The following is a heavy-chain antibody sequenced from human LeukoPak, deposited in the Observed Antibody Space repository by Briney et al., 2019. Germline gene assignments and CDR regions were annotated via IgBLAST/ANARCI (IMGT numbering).Heavy chain of an antibody. CDR2: TYYRGST. CDR1: NGSINSYY. CDR3: ARVGYDILTGYKRNDYFLDV. Sequence: PSQTLSLTCTVSNGSINSYYWSWIRQPPGKGLEWIGYTYYRGSTNYNPFLKSRVTISLDTSKNQVSLRLTSVTAADTAVYYCARVGYDILTGYKRNDYFLDVWGKGTTVTVSS. V-gene: IGHV4-59*01. J-gene: IGHJ6*03. D-gene: IGHD3-9*01.